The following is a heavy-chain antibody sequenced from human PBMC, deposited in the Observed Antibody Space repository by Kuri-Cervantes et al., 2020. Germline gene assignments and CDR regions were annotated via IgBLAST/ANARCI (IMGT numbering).Heavy chain of an antibody. CDR2: ISVYHGNT. Sequence: ASVKVSCKASGYTFTSYGISWMRQAPGRGLEWLGWISVYHGNTNYAQRFRNRITMTTDTSTSTAYMELGSLRSDDTAVYYCARDELAARPGWFDPWGQGTLVTGSS. D-gene: IGHD6-6*01. V-gene: IGHV1-18*01. CDR3: ARDELAARPGWFDP. CDR1: GYTFTSYG. J-gene: IGHJ5*02.